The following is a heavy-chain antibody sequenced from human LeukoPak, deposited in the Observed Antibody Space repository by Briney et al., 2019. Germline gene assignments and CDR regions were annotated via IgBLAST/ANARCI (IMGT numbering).Heavy chain of an antibody. CDR2: IYYSGST. CDR1: GGSFSSYY. CDR3: AREGDDSSGYDY. Sequence: SETLSLTCAVYGGSFSSYYWSWIRQPPGKGLEWIGYIYYSGSTTYNPSLKSRVTISVDTSKNQFSLKLSSVTAADTAVYYCAREGDDSSGYDYWGQGTLVTVSS. J-gene: IGHJ4*02. V-gene: IGHV4-59*01. D-gene: IGHD3-22*01.